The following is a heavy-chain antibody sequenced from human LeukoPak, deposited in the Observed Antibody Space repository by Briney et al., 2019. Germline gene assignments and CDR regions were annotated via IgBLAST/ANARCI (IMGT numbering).Heavy chain of an antibody. V-gene: IGHV4-39*01. J-gene: IGHJ4*02. CDR1: GGSISSSSYY. D-gene: IGHD2-15*01. CDR3: ARLRRINYFDY. Sequence: SETLSLTCTVSGGSISSSSYYWGWIRQPPGKGLESIGSIYYSGSTYYNPSLKSRVTISVDTSKNQFSLRLSSVTAADTAVYYCARLRRINYFDYWGQGTLVTVSS. CDR2: IYYSGST.